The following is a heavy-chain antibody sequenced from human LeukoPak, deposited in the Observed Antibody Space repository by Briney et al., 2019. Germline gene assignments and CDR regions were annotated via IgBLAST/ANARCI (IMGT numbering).Heavy chain of an antibody. J-gene: IGHJ3*02. CDR1: GGTFSSYA. CDR3: ARGPHAFDI. Sequence: ASVKVSCKASGGTFSSYAISWVRQAPGQGLEWMGIINPSGGSTSYAQKFQGRVTMTRDTSTSTVYMELSSLRSEDTAVYYCARGPHAFDIWGQGTMVTVSS. CDR2: INPSGGST. V-gene: IGHV1-46*01.